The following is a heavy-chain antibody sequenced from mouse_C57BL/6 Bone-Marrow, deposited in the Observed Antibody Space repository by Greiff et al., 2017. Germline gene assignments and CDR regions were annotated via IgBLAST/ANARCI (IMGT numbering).Heavy chain of an antibody. CDR1: GYTFTDYY. V-gene: IGHV1-19*01. CDR2: INPYNGGT. Sequence: EVQLQQSGPVLVKPGASVKMSCKASGYTFTDYYMNWVKQSHGKSLEWIGVINPYNGGTSYNQKFKGKATLPVDKSSSTAYMELNSLTSEDSAVYYCASPYGSSSYYYAMDYWGQGTSVTVSS. D-gene: IGHD1-1*01. J-gene: IGHJ4*01. CDR3: ASPYGSSSYYYAMDY.